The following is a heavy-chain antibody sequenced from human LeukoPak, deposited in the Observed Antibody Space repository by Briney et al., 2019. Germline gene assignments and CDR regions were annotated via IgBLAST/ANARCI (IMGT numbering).Heavy chain of an antibody. D-gene: IGHD2-21*02. CDR2: IYYSGST. CDR3: ARGGDRNVFDY. J-gene: IGHJ4*02. Sequence: PSETLSLTCTLPGGSTSIYYWGWIRQPPGEGLGWIGYIYYSGSTNYNPSLTGRVTISVETSKTQISLKLSSVTAADTARHDGARGGDRNVFDYWGQGTLVTVSS. V-gene: IGHV4-59*01. CDR1: GGSTSIYY.